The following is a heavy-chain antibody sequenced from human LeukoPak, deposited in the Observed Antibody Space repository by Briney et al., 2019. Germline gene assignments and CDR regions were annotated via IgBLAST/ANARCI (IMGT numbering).Heavy chain of an antibody. J-gene: IGHJ4*02. Sequence: PGGSLRLSCAASGFTFDDYGMSWVRQAPGKGLGWVSGINWNGGSTGYADSVKGRFTISRDNAKNSLYLQMNSLRAEDTALYYCARERYCSSISCYTWRGETDYWGQGTLVTVSS. D-gene: IGHD2-2*02. CDR3: ARERYCSSISCYTWRGETDY. CDR1: GFTFDDYG. V-gene: IGHV3-20*04. CDR2: INWNGGST.